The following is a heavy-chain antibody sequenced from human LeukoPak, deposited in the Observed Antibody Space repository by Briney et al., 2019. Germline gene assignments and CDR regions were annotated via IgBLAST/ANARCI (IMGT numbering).Heavy chain of an antibody. CDR2: IYHSGST. D-gene: IGHD6-13*01. Sequence: SETLSLTCAVSGGSISSSNWWSWVRQPPGKGLGWSGEIYHSGSTNYNPSLKSRVTISVDKSKNQFSLKLSSVTAADTAVYYCARGMGDSSSWYPFDYWGQGTLVTVSS. V-gene: IGHV4-4*02. CDR3: ARGMGDSSSWYPFDY. J-gene: IGHJ4*02. CDR1: GGSISSSNW.